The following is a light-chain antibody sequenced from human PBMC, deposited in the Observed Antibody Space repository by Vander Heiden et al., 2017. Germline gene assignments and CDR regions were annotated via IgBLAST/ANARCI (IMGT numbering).Light chain of an antibody. CDR3: CSYAGSSTFHVV. CDR1: SSDVGSYNL. V-gene: IGLV2-23*02. CDR2: EVS. J-gene: IGLJ2*01. Sequence: QSALTPPASVSGSPGPSITISCTGTSSDVGSYNLVSWYQQHPGKAPKLMIYEVSKRPSGVSNRFSGSKSGNTASLTISGLQAEDEADYYCCSYAGSSTFHVVFGGGTKLTVL.